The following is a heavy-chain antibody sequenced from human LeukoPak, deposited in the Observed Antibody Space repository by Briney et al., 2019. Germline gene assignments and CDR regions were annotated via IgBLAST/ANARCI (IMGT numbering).Heavy chain of an antibody. CDR3: AKDLWFGEFLHY. Sequence: QPGRSLRLSCAASGFTFSYYGMHWVRQAPGKGLEWVAAISDDGSNEYYADSVEGRFTISRDNSKNTLYLQMNSLRAEDTAVYYCAKDLWFGEFLHYWGQGTLVTVSS. V-gene: IGHV3-30*18. CDR1: GFTFSYYG. J-gene: IGHJ4*02. D-gene: IGHD3-10*01. CDR2: ISDDGSNE.